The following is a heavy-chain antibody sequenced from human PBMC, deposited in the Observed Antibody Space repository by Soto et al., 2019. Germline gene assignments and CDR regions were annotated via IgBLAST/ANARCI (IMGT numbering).Heavy chain of an antibody. CDR3: ARAVVVPAVDYYYGMDV. D-gene: IGHD2-2*01. Sequence: ASGKVSCKGSGHTFTSYGISWVRQAPGQGLEWMGWISAYNGNTNYAQKLQGRVTMTTDTSTSTAYMEVRSLRADDTAVYYCARAVVVPAVDYYYGMDVWGQGTTVTVSS. J-gene: IGHJ6*02. CDR1: GHTFTSYG. V-gene: IGHV1-18*01. CDR2: ISAYNGNT.